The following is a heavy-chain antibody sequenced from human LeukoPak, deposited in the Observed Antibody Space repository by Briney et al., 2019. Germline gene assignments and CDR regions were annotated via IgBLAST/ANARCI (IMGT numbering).Heavy chain of an antibody. Sequence: PSETLSLTCTVSGGSISSSSYYWSWIRQPPGKGLEWIGYIYYSGSTYYNPSLKSRVTISVDTSKNQFSLKLSSVTAADTAVYYCARADYGSDTPYWGQGTLVTVSS. V-gene: IGHV4-30-4*01. CDR3: ARADYGSDTPY. D-gene: IGHD3-10*01. CDR1: GGSISSSSYY. J-gene: IGHJ4*02. CDR2: IYYSGST.